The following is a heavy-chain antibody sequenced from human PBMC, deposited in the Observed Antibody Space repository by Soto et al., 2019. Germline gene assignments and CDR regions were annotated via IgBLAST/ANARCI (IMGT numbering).Heavy chain of an antibody. Sequence: SLRLSCAASAFTFDDYAMHWVRQAPGKGLEWVSGITWNSGTIVYADSVKGRFTISRDNAKNSLYLQMNSLRVEDTALYYCAKDSSGGYGDPWYAFDIWGQGTMVPVSS. CDR3: AKDSSGGYGDPWYAFDI. CDR1: AFTFDDYA. CDR2: ITWNSGTI. V-gene: IGHV3-9*01. J-gene: IGHJ3*02. D-gene: IGHD4-17*01.